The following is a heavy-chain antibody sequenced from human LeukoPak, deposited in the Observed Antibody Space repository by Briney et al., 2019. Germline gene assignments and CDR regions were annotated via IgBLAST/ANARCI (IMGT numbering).Heavy chain of an antibody. CDR2: IYYSGST. CDR3: ASYDSSGYFSPYWYFDL. J-gene: IGHJ2*01. V-gene: IGHV4-39*07. Sequence: SETLSLTCTVSGGSISSSSYYWGWIRQPPGKGLEWIGSIYYSGSTYYNPSLKSRVTISVDTSKNQFSLKLSSVTAADTAVYYCASYDSSGYFSPYWYFDLWGRGTLVTVSS. CDR1: GGSISSSSYY. D-gene: IGHD3-22*01.